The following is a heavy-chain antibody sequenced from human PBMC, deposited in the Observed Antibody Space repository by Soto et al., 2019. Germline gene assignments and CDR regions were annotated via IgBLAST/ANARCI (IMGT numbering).Heavy chain of an antibody. CDR1: GFTFSNVW. Sequence: PGGSLILSCAASGFTFSNVWMSWVRQAPGKGLEWVGRIKTQTEGGTTEYAASVRGRFTISRDDSKTLAYLQMDSLKTEDTAVYYCARDEAPDYWGQGILVTVSS. CDR3: ARDEAPDY. CDR2: IKTQTEGGTT. J-gene: IGHJ4*02. V-gene: IGHV3-15*01.